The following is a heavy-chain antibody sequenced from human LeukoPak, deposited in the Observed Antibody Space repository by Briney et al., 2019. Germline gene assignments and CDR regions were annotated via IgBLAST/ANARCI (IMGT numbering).Heavy chain of an antibody. Sequence: LETLSPTCTVSGGSISSYYWSWIRQPPGKGLEWIGYIYYSGSTNYNPSLKSRVTISVDTSKNQFSLKLSSVTAADTAVYYCARLGNGKRYYYDSSGYDWGQGTLVTVSS. CDR3: ARLGNGKRYYYDSSGYD. CDR2: IYYSGST. D-gene: IGHD3-22*01. J-gene: IGHJ4*02. V-gene: IGHV4-59*08. CDR1: GGSISSYY.